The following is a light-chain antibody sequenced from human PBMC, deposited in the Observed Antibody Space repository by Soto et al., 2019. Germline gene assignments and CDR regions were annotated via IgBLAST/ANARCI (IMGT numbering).Light chain of an antibody. CDR3: QQYSNWPPLYT. CDR1: QSVSSY. Sequence: EIVMTQSPATLSVSPGERATLSCRASQSVSSYLAWYQQKPGLPPRLLIYDASTRATGIQDRFSGSGSGTDFTITISSLQSANFAVYYCQQYSNWPPLYTVGRGTNLVIK. V-gene: IGKV3-15*01. J-gene: IGKJ2*01. CDR2: DAS.